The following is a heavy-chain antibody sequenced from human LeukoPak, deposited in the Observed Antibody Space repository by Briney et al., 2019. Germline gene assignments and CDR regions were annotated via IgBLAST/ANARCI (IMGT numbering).Heavy chain of an antibody. D-gene: IGHD2-21*02. CDR2: ISGGGTTI. CDR3: ACCGGDCSFDY. Sequence: GGSLRLSCAASGFTFSSYEMNWVRQAPGKGLEWVSYISGGGTTIYYADSVKGRFTISRDNAKNSVYLQMNSLRAEDTAVYYCACCGGDCSFDYWGQGTLVTVSS. CDR1: GFTFSSYE. J-gene: IGHJ4*02. V-gene: IGHV3-48*03.